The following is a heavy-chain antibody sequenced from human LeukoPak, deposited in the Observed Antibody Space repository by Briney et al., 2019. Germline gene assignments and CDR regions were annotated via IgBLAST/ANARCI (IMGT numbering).Heavy chain of an antibody. CDR3: ARGYCSSTSCYMRNYYYYYMDV. V-gene: IGHV1-69*05. CDR1: GDTFSRYA. D-gene: IGHD2-2*02. CDR2: IIPIFGTA. J-gene: IGHJ6*03. Sequence: GSSLKVSCKASGDTFSRYAISWVRQAPGQGLEWMGGIIPIFGTANYAQKFQGRVTITTDESTSTAYMELSSLRSEDTAVYYCARGYCSSTSCYMRNYYYYYMDVWGKGTTVTASS.